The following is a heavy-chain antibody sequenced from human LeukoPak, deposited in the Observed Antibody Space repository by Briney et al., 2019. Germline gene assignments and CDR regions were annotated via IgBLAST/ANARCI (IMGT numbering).Heavy chain of an antibody. V-gene: IGHV4-39*01. CDR3: ARLTIFGVVTFDY. CDR1: GGSISSSSYY. D-gene: IGHD3-3*01. J-gene: IGHJ4*02. CDR2: IYYSGST. Sequence: PSETLPLTCTVSGGSISSSSYYWGWIRQPPGKGLEWIGSIYYSGSTYYNPSLKSRVTISVDTSKNQFSLKLSSVTAAGTAVYYCARLTIFGVVTFDYWGQGTLVTVSS.